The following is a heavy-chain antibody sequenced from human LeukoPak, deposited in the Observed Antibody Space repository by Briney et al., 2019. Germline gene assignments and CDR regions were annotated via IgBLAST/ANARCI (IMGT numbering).Heavy chain of an antibody. D-gene: IGHD2-15*01. V-gene: IGHV6-1*01. CDR1: GDSVSSNSAA. CDR2: TYYRSKWYN. CDR3: ARDREEGYCSGGSCYWGYYYYYGIDV. Sequence: SQTLSLSCAISGDSVSSNSAAWNWIRQSPSRGLEWLGRTYYRSKWYNDYAVSVKSRITINPDTSKNQFSLQLNSVTPEDTAVYYCARDREEGYCSGGSCYWGYYYYYGIDVWGQGTTVTVSS. J-gene: IGHJ6*02.